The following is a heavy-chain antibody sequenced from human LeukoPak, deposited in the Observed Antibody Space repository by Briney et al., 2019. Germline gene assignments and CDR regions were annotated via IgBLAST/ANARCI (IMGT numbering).Heavy chain of an antibody. J-gene: IGHJ2*01. Sequence: PGRSLRLSCAASGFTFSSHAMHWVRQAPGKGLEWVAVIWYDGSNQYYADSVKGRFTISRDNAKNTLYLQMNSLRAEDTAVYYCARVMGIAVAGTVNFDLWGRGTLVTVSS. CDR1: GFTFSSHA. CDR2: IWYDGSNQ. D-gene: IGHD6-19*01. CDR3: ARVMGIAVAGTVNFDL. V-gene: IGHV3-33*01.